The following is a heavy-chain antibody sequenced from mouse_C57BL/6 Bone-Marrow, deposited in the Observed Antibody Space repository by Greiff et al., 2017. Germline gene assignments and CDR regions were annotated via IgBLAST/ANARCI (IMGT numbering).Heavy chain of an antibody. CDR2: IYPGSGNT. Sequence: VQLVESGAELVRPGASVKLSCKASGYTFTDYYINWVKQRPGQGLEWIARIYPGSGNTYYNEKFKGKATLTAEKSSSTAYMQLSSLTSEDSAVYFCASPTVVAFDYWGQGTTLTVSS. D-gene: IGHD1-1*01. V-gene: IGHV1-76*01. CDR3: ASPTVVAFDY. CDR1: GYTFTDYY. J-gene: IGHJ2*01.